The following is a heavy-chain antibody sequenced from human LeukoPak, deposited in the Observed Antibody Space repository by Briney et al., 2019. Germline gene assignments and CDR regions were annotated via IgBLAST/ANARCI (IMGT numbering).Heavy chain of an antibody. CDR1: GGTFSSCA. V-gene: IGHV1-69*13. CDR2: IIPIFGTA. Sequence: ASVKVSCKASGGTFSSCAISWVRQAPGQGLEWMGGIIPIFGTANYAQKFQGRVTITADESTSTAYMELSSLRSEDTAVYYCAREGHDYSNPNWFDPWGQGTLVTVSS. D-gene: IGHD4-11*01. J-gene: IGHJ5*02. CDR3: AREGHDYSNPNWFDP.